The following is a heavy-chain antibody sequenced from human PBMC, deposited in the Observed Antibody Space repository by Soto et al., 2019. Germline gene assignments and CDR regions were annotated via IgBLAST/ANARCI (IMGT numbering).Heavy chain of an antibody. CDR3: AHRDSTGTTSYFDS. J-gene: IGHJ4*02. V-gene: IGHV2-5*02. Sequence: QITLKEAGPTLVKPTETLTLTCTFPGFSFTTTRMGVGWTRQPPGKALEWLAIIYWDGESRYNPLLRRRLTLTEDTYKNQVVLTMTNIDPKDAAKYYCAHRDSTGTTSYFDSGGQGIPVTVAS. CDR2: IYWDGES. CDR1: GFSFTTTRMG. D-gene: IGHD1-1*01.